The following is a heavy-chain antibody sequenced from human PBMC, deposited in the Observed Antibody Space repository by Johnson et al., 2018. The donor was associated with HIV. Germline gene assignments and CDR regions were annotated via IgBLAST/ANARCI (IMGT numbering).Heavy chain of an antibody. CDR1: GFTFSSYW. Sequence: VQLVESGGGLVLPGGSLRLSCVGSGFTFSSYWMHWVRQAPGKGLVWVSRINSDGSSTRYADSVKGRVTISRDNAKNTLYLQMNSLRAEDTAVYYCAKDILVGAMGGAFDIWGQGTMVTVSS. D-gene: IGHD1-26*01. CDR3: AKDILVGAMGGAFDI. J-gene: IGHJ3*02. V-gene: IGHV3-74*01. CDR2: INSDGSST.